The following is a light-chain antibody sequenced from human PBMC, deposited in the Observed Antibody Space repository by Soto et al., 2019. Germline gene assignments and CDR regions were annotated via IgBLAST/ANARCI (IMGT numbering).Light chain of an antibody. Sequence: EVVLTQSPGTLSLSPGERATLPCRASQSVSRNYLAWYQQKPGQAPTLLMYDTYIRATGIPDRFSGSGSVTDFSLTISSLEPEDFAVYYCQQYDDSRQVWTFGQGTKVEIK. CDR1: QSVSRNY. V-gene: IGKV3-20*01. CDR3: QQYDDSRQVWT. J-gene: IGKJ1*01. CDR2: DTY.